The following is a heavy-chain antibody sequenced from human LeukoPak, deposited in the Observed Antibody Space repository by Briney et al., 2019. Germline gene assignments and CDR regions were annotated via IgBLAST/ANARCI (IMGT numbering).Heavy chain of an antibody. D-gene: IGHD3-22*01. CDR3: ARTKYYFDSSDYFFFDP. CDR2: IDSGRKI. Sequence: SETLSLTCTVSYESISSSSHYWGWIRRPPGKGLEWIGSIDSGRKIHSNPSLDSRDTISVDTSKNQFSLKLSSVTAADTAVYYCARTKYYFDSSDYFFFDPWGQGILVTVSS. CDR1: YESISSSSHY. V-gene: IGHV4-39*01. J-gene: IGHJ5*02.